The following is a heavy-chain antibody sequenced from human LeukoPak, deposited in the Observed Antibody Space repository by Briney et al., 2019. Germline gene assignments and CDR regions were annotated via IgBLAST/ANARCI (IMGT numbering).Heavy chain of an antibody. V-gene: IGHV1-18*01. J-gene: IGHJ4*02. Sequence: GASVKVSCKASGYTFTSYGISWVRQAPGQGLEWMGWISAYNGNTNYAQKLQGRVTMTTDTSTSTAYMELRSLRSDDTAVYYCARGGGTMVRGVIIKGYFDYWGQGTLVIVSS. CDR1: GYTFTSYG. D-gene: IGHD3-10*01. CDR2: ISAYNGNT. CDR3: ARGGGTMVRGVIIKGYFDY.